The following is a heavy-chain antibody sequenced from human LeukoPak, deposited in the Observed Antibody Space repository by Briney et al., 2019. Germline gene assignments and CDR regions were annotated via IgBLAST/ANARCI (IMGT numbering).Heavy chain of an antibody. Sequence: ASVKVSCKASGYTFSNYGISWVRQAPGQGLEWMGWISVHNGHTNYAQNLQGRVTMTTDTSTSTAYMELRSLRSDDTAVYYCAREYYYDSSGPYYFDYWGQGTLVTVSS. CDR1: GYTFSNYG. V-gene: IGHV1-18*01. D-gene: IGHD3-22*01. CDR3: AREYYYDSSGPYYFDY. CDR2: ISVHNGHT. J-gene: IGHJ4*02.